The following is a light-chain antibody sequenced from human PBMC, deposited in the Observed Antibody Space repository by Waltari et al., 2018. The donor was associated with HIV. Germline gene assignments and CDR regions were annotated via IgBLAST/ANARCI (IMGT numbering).Light chain of an antibody. Sequence: DIQLTQFPSSVSASLGDRVTITCRASPGIRSWVAWYQQRPEKALKSLIYAASNLQSGVPSRFSGSGSGTNFTLVISRMQPEDFATYYCQQYHSYPLTFGGGTKVEI. CDR3: QQYHSYPLT. V-gene: IGKV1D-16*01. J-gene: IGKJ4*01. CDR2: AAS. CDR1: PGIRSW.